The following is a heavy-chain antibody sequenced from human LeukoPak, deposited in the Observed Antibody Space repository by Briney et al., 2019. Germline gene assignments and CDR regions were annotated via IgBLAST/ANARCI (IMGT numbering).Heavy chain of an antibody. V-gene: IGHV3-21*01. D-gene: IGHD3-10*01. CDR2: ISSSSSYI. J-gene: IGHJ6*02. CDR1: GFTFSSYS. Sequence: PGGSLRLSCAASGFTFSSYSMNWVRQAPGKGLEWVSSISSSSSYIYYADSVKGRLTISRDNAKNSLYLQMNSLRAEDTAVYYCARGGSGSYRSHYYYGMDVWGQGTTVTVSS. CDR3: ARGGSGSYRSHYYYGMDV.